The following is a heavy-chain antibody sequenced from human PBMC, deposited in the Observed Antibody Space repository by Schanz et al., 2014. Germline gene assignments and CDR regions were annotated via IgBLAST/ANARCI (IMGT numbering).Heavy chain of an antibody. J-gene: IGHJ4*02. CDR3: VSSGSYSSYAS. CDR2: INTGSNYI. V-gene: IGHV3-11*06. Sequence: QVHLLESGGGLVEPGGSLRLSCAASGFSFSDYYMSWIRQAPGKGLEWISFINTGSNYINYADSVKGRFTISRDNTKNSLFLQLNSLRAEDTAVYHCVSSGSYSSYASWGQGTLVTVSS. CDR1: GFSFSDYY. D-gene: IGHD3-10*01.